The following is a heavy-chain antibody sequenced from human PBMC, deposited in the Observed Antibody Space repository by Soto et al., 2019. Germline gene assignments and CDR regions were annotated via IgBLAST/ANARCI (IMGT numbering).Heavy chain of an antibody. D-gene: IGHD1-7*01. J-gene: IGHJ4*02. CDR2: ISGSGGTT. CDR1: GFTLINHA. V-gene: IGHV3-23*01. CDR3: VRDPRDNWNYPYFDY. Sequence: EVQLLESGGALVQPGGSLRLSCAASGFTLINHAMTWVRQPPGERLEWVSTISGSGGTTYYADSVKGRFTVSRDNSKSTLYLLLDSLRAEDTAIYYCVRDPRDNWNYPYFDYWGQGTLVTVSS.